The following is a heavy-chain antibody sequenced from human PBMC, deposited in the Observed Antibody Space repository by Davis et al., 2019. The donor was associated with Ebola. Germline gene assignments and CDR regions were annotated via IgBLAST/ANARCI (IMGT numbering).Heavy chain of an antibody. D-gene: IGHD1-26*01. J-gene: IGHJ4*02. CDR2: IYYSGST. CDR3: ARGPRWEPVDY. V-gene: IGHV4-39*01. CDR1: GGSISSSSYH. Sequence: SETLSLTCTVSGGSISSSSYHWGCIRQPPGTGLEGIGRIYYSGSTYYNPSLKSRVTISVDTSKSQFSLQLNSVTPEDTAVYYCARGPRWEPVDYWGQGTLVTVSS.